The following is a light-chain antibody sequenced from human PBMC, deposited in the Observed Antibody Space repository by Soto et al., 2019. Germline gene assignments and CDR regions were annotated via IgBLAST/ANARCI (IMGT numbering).Light chain of an antibody. Sequence: DIQMTQSPSTLSASVGDRITITCRASQGVSRRLAWFQQKPGKAPKLLIYDASSLESGVPSRFSGRGSGTEFTLTISSLQPDDCATYYCHTYNSYSLHTFGQGTKLEIK. CDR2: DAS. CDR1: QGVSRR. CDR3: HTYNSYSLHT. V-gene: IGKV1-5*01. J-gene: IGKJ2*01.